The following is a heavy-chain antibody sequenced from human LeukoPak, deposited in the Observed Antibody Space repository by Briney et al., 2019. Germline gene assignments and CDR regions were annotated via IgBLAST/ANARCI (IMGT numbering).Heavy chain of an antibody. CDR3: ARGGSYYDTVDY. Sequence: GESLKISCKGSGFTFITSCIAWVRQMPGKGLEWMGIIYPGDSDIRYSPSFQGQVTISADKSISIAYLQWSSLKASDTAMYYCARGGSYYDTVDYWGQGTLVTVSS. J-gene: IGHJ4*02. V-gene: IGHV5-51*01. CDR1: GFTFITSC. D-gene: IGHD1-26*01. CDR2: IYPGDSDI.